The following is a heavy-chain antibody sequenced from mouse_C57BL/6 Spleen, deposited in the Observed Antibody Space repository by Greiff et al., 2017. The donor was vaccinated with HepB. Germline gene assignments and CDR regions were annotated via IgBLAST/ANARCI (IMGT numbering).Heavy chain of an antibody. CDR2: IWPGGGT. V-gene: IGHV2-9-1*01. CDR3: ARNSPYDYDDAMDY. D-gene: IGHD2-4*01. CDR1: GFSLTSYA. J-gene: IGHJ4*01. Sequence: VQLKESGPGLVAPSQSLSITCTVSGFSLTSYAISWVRQPPGKGLEWLGVIWPGGGTNYNSALKSRLSVSTDNSKSKVFLKMNSLQTDDTARYYCARNSPYDYDDAMDYWGQGTSVTVSS.